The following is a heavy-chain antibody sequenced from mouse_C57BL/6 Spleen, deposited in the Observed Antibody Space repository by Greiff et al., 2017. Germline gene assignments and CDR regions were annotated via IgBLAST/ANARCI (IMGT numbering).Heavy chain of an antibody. D-gene: IGHD4-1*01. Sequence: QVQLQQPGTELVKPGASVKLSCKASGYTFTSYWMHWVKQRPGQGLEWIGNINPSNGGTNSNEKFKIKATLTVDNSSSTAYMQLSSLTSEDSAVYYCARYGTVDYFDYWGQGTTLTVSS. V-gene: IGHV1-53*01. CDR2: INPSNGGT. CDR1: GYTFTSYW. J-gene: IGHJ2*01. CDR3: ARYGTVDYFDY.